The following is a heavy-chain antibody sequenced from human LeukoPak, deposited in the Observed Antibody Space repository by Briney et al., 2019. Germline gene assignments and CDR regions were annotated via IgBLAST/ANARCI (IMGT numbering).Heavy chain of an antibody. CDR2: ISSDGNNK. V-gene: IGHV3-30*04. D-gene: IGHD6-19*01. J-gene: IGHJ4*02. CDR3: ARDRPGITVAGALDY. CDR1: GFTFSNHV. Sequence: GGSLRLSCAASGFTFSNHVMHWVRQAPGKGLEWVAVISSDGNNKYYADSVQGRFTIARDNSKNTLYLQMNSLRPEDTALYYCARDRPGITVAGALDYWGQGTLVTVSS.